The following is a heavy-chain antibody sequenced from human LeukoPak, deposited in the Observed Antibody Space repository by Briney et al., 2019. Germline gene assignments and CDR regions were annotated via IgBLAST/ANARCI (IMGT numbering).Heavy chain of an antibody. J-gene: IGHJ5*02. Sequence: SETLSLTCTVSGASITSYYWGWIRQPPGKGLEWIGSIYYSGSTYYNPSLKSRVTISVDTSKNQFSLKLSSVTAADTAVYYCASLYCSSTSCGHLNWFDPWGQGTLVTVSS. D-gene: IGHD2-2*01. CDR3: ASLYCSSTSCGHLNWFDP. CDR1: GASITSYY. CDR2: IYYSGST. V-gene: IGHV4-39*01.